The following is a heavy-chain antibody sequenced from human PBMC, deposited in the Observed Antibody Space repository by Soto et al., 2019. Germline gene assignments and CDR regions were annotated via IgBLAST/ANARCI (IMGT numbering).Heavy chain of an antibody. D-gene: IGHD6-19*01. CDR2: INAGNGNT. CDR1: GYTFTSYA. Sequence: QVQLVQSGAEVKKPGASVKVSCKASGYTFTSYAMHWVRQAPGQRLEWMGWINAGNGNTKYSQKFQGRVTITRDTSASTGYMELSSLRSEDTAVYYCAGDWGYSSCWGYWGQGTLVTVSS. V-gene: IGHV1-3*01. CDR3: AGDWGYSSCWGY. J-gene: IGHJ4*02.